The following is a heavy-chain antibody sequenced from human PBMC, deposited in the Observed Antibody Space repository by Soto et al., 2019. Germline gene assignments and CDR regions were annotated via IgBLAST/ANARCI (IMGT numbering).Heavy chain of an antibody. D-gene: IGHD2-2*02. CDR1: GYSFTSYW. CDR2: IYPGDSDT. CDR3: ARQRVAPAAIRGIYGMDV. J-gene: IGHJ6*02. V-gene: IGHV5-51*01. Sequence: PGASLQISCKGSGYSFTSYWIGWVRQMPGKGLEWMGIIYPGDSDTRYSPSFQGQVTISADKSISTAYLQWSSLKASDTAMYYCARQRVAPAAIRGIYGMDVWGQGTTVTVSS.